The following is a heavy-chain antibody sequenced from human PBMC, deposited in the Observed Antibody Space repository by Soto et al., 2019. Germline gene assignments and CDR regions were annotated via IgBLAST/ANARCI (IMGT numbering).Heavy chain of an antibody. CDR2: MNPNSGNT. Sequence: QVQLVQSGAEVNKPGASVKVSCKASGYTFTSYDIKWVRQATGQGLERMGWMNPNSGNTGYAQKDQGRVTINRNTSKITAYMEPSSLRSEDTAVYYCARVGSGGLLWFGELFYMDVWGKGTTVTVSS. D-gene: IGHD3-10*01. J-gene: IGHJ6*03. CDR1: GYTFTSYD. CDR3: ARVGSGGLLWFGELFYMDV. V-gene: IGHV1-8*01.